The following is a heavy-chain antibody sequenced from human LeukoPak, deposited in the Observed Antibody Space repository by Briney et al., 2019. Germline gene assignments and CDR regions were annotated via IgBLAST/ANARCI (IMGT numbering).Heavy chain of an antibody. J-gene: IGHJ5*02. CDR3: AKAGNYYDSSGYCDP. Sequence: PGGSLRLSCAASGFTFSSYAMSWVRQAPGKGLEWVSAISGSGGSTYYADSVKGRFTISRDNSKNTLYLQMNSLRAEDTAVYYCAKAGNYYDSSGYCDPWGQGTLVTVSS. D-gene: IGHD3-22*01. CDR1: GFTFSSYA. CDR2: ISGSGGST. V-gene: IGHV3-23*01.